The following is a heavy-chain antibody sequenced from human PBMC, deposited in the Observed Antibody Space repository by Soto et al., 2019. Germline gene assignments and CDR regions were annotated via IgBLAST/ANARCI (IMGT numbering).Heavy chain of an antibody. D-gene: IGHD3-9*01. CDR2: IYYSGST. V-gene: IGHV4-59*01. Sequence: SETLSLTCTVSGGSISSYYWSWIRQPPGKGLEWIGYIYYSGSTNYNPSLKSRVTISVDTSKNQFSLKLSSVTAADTAVYYCARGRYDILTAYFDYWGQGTLVTVSS. CDR1: GGSISSYY. J-gene: IGHJ4*02. CDR3: ARGRYDILTAYFDY.